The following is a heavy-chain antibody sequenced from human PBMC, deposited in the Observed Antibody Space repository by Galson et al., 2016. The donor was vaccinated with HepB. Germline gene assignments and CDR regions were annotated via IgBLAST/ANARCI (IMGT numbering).Heavy chain of an antibody. V-gene: IGHV1-3*01. CDR3: ARDEGRKVLDS. J-gene: IGHJ4*02. CDR1: GYTFTNYA. D-gene: IGHD1-14*01. Sequence: SVKVSCKASGYTFTNYAIHWVRQAPGQRLEWMGYVNVGHGDTKYSQKFRDRVTIIRDTSASIVYMYLSSLRSEDTAVYYCARDEGRKVLDSWGQGAPVTVSS. CDR2: VNVGHGDT.